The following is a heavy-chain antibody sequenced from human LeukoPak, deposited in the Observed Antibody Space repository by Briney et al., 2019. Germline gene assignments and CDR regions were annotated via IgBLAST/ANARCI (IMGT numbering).Heavy chain of an antibody. CDR1: GFTVSSNY. CDR2: IYSGGST. V-gene: IGHV3-53*01. D-gene: IGHD7-27*01. CDR3: ARDSRSNWGFFQEKGPNDY. Sequence: GGSLRLSCAASGFTVSSNYMSWVRQAPGKGLEWVSVIYSGGSTYYADSVKGRFTISRDNSKNTLYLQMNSLRAEDTAVYYCARDSRSNWGFFQEKGPNDYWGQGTLVTVSS. J-gene: IGHJ4*02.